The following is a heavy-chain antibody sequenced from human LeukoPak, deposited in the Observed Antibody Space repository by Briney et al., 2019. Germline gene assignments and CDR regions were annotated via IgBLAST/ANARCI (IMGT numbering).Heavy chain of an antibody. J-gene: IGHJ4*02. V-gene: IGHV3-23*01. Sequence: PGGSLRLSCAASGFTVSSNYMSWVRQAPGKGLEWVSLISGSGGSTKYADSVKGRFTISRDNSKNTLYLQMNSLRAEDTAVYYCAKDQYDSSGPFDNWGQGTLVTVSS. CDR1: GFTVSSNY. CDR3: AKDQYDSSGPFDN. D-gene: IGHD3-22*01. CDR2: ISGSGGST.